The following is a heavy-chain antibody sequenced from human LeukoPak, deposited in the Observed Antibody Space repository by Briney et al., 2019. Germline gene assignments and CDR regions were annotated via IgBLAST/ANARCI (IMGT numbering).Heavy chain of an antibody. J-gene: IGHJ6*03. Sequence: SVKVSCKASVGTFSSYAISSVRQAPGQGLEWMGGIIPIFGTANYAQKFQGRVTMTTDTSTSTAYMELRSLRSDGTAVYYCARGPIIDIVIVPAADDYYYMDVWGKGTTVTVSS. CDR1: VGTFSSYA. CDR3: ARGPIIDIVIVPAADDYYYMDV. CDR2: IIPIFGTA. V-gene: IGHV1-69*05. D-gene: IGHD2-2*01.